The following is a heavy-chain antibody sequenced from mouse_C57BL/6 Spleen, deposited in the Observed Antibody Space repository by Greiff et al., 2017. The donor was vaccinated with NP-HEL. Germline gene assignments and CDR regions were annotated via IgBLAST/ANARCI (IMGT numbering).Heavy chain of an antibody. D-gene: IGHD1-1*01. CDR3: ARMGYYGSSYGAMDY. V-gene: IGHV5-17*01. CDR1: GFTFSDYG. J-gene: IGHJ4*01. CDR2: ISSGSSTI. Sequence: EVQLVESGGGLVKPGGSLKLSCAASGFTFSDYGMHWVRQAPEKGLEWVAYISSGSSTIYYADTVKGRFTISRDNAKNTLFLQMTSLRSEDTAMYYCARMGYYGSSYGAMDYWGQGTSVTVSS.